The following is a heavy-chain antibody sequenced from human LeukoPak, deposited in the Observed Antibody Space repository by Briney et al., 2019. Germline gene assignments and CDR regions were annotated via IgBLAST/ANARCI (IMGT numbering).Heavy chain of an antibody. J-gene: IGHJ3*02. CDR3: ARQNIVVVVAATPGAFDI. V-gene: IGHV4-38-2*01. CDR2: LYHSGSA. CDR1: DYSIRSGYY. D-gene: IGHD2-15*01. Sequence: SETLSLTCDVSDYSIRSGYYWGWIRQPPGKGLEWIGSLYHSGSAYYSPSLKSRVTISLDTSYNELSLRLSSVTAADTAIYYCARQNIVVVVAATPGAFDIWGQGTLVTVSS.